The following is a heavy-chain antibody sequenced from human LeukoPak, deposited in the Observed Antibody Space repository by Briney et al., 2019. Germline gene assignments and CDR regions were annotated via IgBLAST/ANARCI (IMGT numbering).Heavy chain of an antibody. V-gene: IGHV3-11*05. Sequence: PGGSLRLSCVASGFAFTDYSMSWVRQAPGKGLEWISYITGTSRYTHYAASVTGRFTISRDNSKNTLYLQMNSLRDEDTALYYCAKDGHNRNSLWDPFDIWGQGTMVTVSS. J-gene: IGHJ3*02. D-gene: IGHD1-14*01. CDR3: AKDGHNRNSLWDPFDI. CDR2: ITGTSRYT. CDR1: GFAFTDYS.